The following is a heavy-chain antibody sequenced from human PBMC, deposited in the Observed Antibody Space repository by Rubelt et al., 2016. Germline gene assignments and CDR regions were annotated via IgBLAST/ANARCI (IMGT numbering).Heavy chain of an antibody. CDR3: ARVGTFYFDTDL. V-gene: IGHV4-59*12. CDR1: GGSISNYY. J-gene: IGHJ3*01. Sequence: QVQLQESGPGLVKPSETLSLTCSVSGGSISNYYWSWIRQPPGKGLEWIGYIYFTGSTNSNPSLKSRVNLSVDTSKNPFSLKLNAVTAADTAVYYCARVGTFYFDTDLWGLGTMVTVSS. D-gene: IGHD3-22*01. CDR2: IYFTGST.